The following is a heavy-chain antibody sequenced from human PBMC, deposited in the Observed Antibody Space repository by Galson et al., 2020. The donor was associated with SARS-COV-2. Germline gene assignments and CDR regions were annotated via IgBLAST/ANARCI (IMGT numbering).Heavy chain of an antibody. D-gene: IGHD3-3*01. J-gene: IGHJ4*02. Sequence: TGGSLRLSCAASGFTFDDYAMHWVRHAPGKGLEWVSLISGDGGSTYYADSVKGRFTISRDNSKNSLYLQMNSLRTEDTALYYCAKAGDYDFWSGYNYFDYWGQGTLVTVSS. CDR2: ISGDGGST. CDR1: GFTFDDYA. V-gene: IGHV3-43*02. CDR3: AKAGDYDFWSGYNYFDY.